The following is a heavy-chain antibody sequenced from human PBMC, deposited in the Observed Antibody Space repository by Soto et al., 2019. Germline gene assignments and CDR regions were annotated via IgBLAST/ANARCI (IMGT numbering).Heavy chain of an antibody. D-gene: IGHD5-12*01. J-gene: IGHJ6*02. V-gene: IGHV1-18*04. CDR2: ISAYNGNT. CDR1: GYTFTSYG. Sequence: QVQLVQSGAEVKKPGALVKVSCKASGYTFTSYGISWVRQAPGQGLEWMGWISAYNGNTNYAQKLQGRGTMTTDTSTSTAYMELRSLRSDDTAVYYCARDHMVATIAYYYYGMDVWGQGTTVTVSS. CDR3: ARDHMVATIAYYYYGMDV.